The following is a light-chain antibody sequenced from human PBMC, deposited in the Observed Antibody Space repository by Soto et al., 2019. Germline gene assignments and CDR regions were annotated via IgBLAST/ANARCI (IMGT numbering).Light chain of an antibody. Sequence: EIVLTQSPGTLPLSPGERATLSCRSSQSVSSSYLAWYQQKPGLAPRLRIDDASSRATGIPDRGSGSGSGTDFTLTSSRLEPEDFAVYYCQQYGNSPETVGQGTKVDIK. CDR1: QSVSSSY. J-gene: IGKJ1*01. CDR2: DAS. CDR3: QQYGNSPET. V-gene: IGKV3D-20*01.